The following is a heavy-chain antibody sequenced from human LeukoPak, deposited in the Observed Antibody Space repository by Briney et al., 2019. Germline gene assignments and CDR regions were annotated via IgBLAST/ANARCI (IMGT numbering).Heavy chain of an antibody. CDR3: ARQIQYYYDSSGYYDY. Sequence: SETLSLTCTVSGGSISSSSYYWGWIRQPPGKGLEWIGSIYYSGSTYYNPSLKSRVTISVDTSKSQFSLKLISVTAADTAVYYCARQIQYYYDSSGYYDYWGQGTLVTVSS. CDR2: IYYSGST. V-gene: IGHV4-39*01. D-gene: IGHD3-22*01. CDR1: GGSISSSSYY. J-gene: IGHJ4*02.